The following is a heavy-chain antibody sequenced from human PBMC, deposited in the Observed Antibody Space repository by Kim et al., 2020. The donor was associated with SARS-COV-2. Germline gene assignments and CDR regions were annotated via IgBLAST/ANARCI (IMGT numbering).Heavy chain of an antibody. D-gene: IGHD2-2*01. Sequence: GGSLRLSCAASGFTFSSYGMHWVRQAPGKGLEWVAVIWYDGSNKYYADSVKGRFTISRDNSKNTLYLQMNSLRAEDTAVYYCARDMRRQLRNSLGYWGQGTLVTVSS. CDR3: ARDMRRQLRNSLGY. V-gene: IGHV3-33*01. J-gene: IGHJ4*02. CDR2: IWYDGSNK. CDR1: GFTFSSYG.